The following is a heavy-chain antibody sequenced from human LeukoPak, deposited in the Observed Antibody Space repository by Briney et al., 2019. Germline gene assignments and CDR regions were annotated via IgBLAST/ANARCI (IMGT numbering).Heavy chain of an antibody. CDR3: ARQVSDYYYYYIDV. D-gene: IGHD5/OR15-5a*01. V-gene: IGHV4-39*01. J-gene: IGHJ6*03. CDR2: IYYGETT. Sequence: PSETLSLTCTVSGGSISSTAYYWDWIRQPPGKGLEWIGSIYYGETTYYNSSLKSRVTVSLNTSKNQFSLSLNSVPAADTAVYYCARQVSDYYYYYIDVWGKGATVTVSS. CDR1: GGSISSTAYY.